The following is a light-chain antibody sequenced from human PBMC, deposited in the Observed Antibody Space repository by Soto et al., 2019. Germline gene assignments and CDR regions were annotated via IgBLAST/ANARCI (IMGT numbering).Light chain of an antibody. Sequence: QSALTQPASVSESPGQSISISCSGARSDIGTYNLVSWYQQHPGKAPKLIIYEGNKRPSGVSNRFSGSRSGNTASLTISGLHAEDEADYYCCSYTDGSSLLFGGGTKLTVL. CDR1: RSDIGTYNL. CDR3: CSYTDGSSLL. CDR2: EGN. J-gene: IGLJ3*02. V-gene: IGLV2-23*01.